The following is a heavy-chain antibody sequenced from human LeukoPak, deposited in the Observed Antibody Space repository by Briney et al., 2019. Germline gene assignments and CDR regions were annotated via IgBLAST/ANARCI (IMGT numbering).Heavy chain of an antibody. V-gene: IGHV4-59*01. CDR2: IYYSGST. Sequence: SETLSLTCTVSGGSISSYYWSWIRQPPGKGLEWIGYIYYSGSTNYNPSLKSRVTISVDTSKNQFSLKLSSVTAADTAVYYCARAGYYDFWIGYYFDYWGQGTLVTISS. CDR1: GGSISSYY. J-gene: IGHJ4*02. D-gene: IGHD3-3*01. CDR3: ARAGYYDFWIGYYFDY.